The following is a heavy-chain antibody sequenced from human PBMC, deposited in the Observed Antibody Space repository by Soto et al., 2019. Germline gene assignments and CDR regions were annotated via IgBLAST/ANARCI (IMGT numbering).Heavy chain of an antibody. Sequence: SLTCLVSGFPISSPYSWGWIRQPPGKGLEWIGSISHTGTTSYSPSLTSRVSISVDTSKNQVSLKLTSVTAADTAVYFCARVTMVIRDSDHFGVDVWGHGTTVTVYS. V-gene: IGHV4-38-2*02. CDR2: ISHTGTT. D-gene: IGHD4-17*01. CDR1: GFPISSPYS. J-gene: IGHJ6*02. CDR3: ARVTMVIRDSDHFGVDV.